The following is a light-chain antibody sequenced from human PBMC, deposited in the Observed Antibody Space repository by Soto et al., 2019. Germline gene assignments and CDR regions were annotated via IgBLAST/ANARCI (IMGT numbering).Light chain of an antibody. CDR1: QSVSYN. Sequence: EIVMTQSPATLSVSPGETATLSCRASQSVSYNLAWYQQKPGQGPRLLIYGAFTRATGIPARFSGSGSGTEFTLTISSLQSEDFAVYYCQQYKNWPPLTFGGGNKVELK. CDR3: QQYKNWPPLT. V-gene: IGKV3-15*01. J-gene: IGKJ4*01. CDR2: GAF.